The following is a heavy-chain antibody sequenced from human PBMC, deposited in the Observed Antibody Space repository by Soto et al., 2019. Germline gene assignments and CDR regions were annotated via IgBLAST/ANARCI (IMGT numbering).Heavy chain of an antibody. V-gene: IGHV1-3*01. CDR2: INAGNGNT. J-gene: IGHJ4*02. CDR3: AREGIHASVDY. CDR1: GYTFTIYS. Sequence: ASVKVSCKASGYTFTIYSMHWVRQAPGQRLEWMGWINAGNGNTKYSQKFQGRVTITRDTSASTAYMELSSLRSEDTAVYYCAREGIHASVDYWGQGTLVTVSS. D-gene: IGHD5-18*01.